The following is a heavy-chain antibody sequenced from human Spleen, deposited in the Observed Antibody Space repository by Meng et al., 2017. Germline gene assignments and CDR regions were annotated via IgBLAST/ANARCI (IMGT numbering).Heavy chain of an antibody. CDR2: IWYDGSNK. J-gene: IGHJ4*02. CDR3: ARDKREYQLLLAY. D-gene: IGHD2-2*01. V-gene: IGHV3-33*01. Sequence: GESLKISCAASGFTFSSYGMHWVRQAPGKGLEWVAVIWYDGSNKYYADSVKGRFTISRDNSKNTLYLQMNSLRAEDTAVYYCARDKREYQLLLAYWGQGTLVTVSS. CDR1: GFTFSSYG.